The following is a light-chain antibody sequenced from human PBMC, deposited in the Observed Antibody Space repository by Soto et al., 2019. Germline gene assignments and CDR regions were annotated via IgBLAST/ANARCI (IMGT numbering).Light chain of an antibody. CDR2: DAS. CDR1: QSVGSY. J-gene: IGKJ5*01. Sequence: EMVLIQSPATLSFSPCERATRSFRASQSVGSYLAWYQHKPGQAPRLLIYDASSRATGIPGRFSGSGSGTDFTLTISSLEPEDFAVYYCQQRSDWPLTFGQGTRLEIK. V-gene: IGKV3-11*01. CDR3: QQRSDWPLT.